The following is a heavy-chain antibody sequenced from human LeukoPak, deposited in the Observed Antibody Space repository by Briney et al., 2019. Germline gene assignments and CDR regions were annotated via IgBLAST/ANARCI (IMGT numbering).Heavy chain of an antibody. CDR3: ARGVVVPAADYYYGMDV. D-gene: IGHD2-2*01. CDR2: ISAYNGNT. CDR1: GYTFTSYG. J-gene: IGHJ6*02. Sequence: ASVKVSCKASGYTFTSYGISWVRQAPGQGLEWMGWISAYNGNTNYAQKFQGRVTMTRDTSISTAYMELSRLRSDDTAVYYCARGVVVPAADYYYGMDVWGQGTTVTVSS. V-gene: IGHV1-18*01.